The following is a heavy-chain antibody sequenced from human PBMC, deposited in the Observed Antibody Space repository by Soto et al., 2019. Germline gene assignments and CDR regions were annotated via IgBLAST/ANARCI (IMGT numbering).Heavy chain of an antibody. V-gene: IGHV3-23*01. J-gene: IGHJ4*02. D-gene: IGHD2-8*01. CDR3: AKVSSRGYAGFFDL. CDR1: GFTFSSHA. Sequence: EVQLLESGGGLVQPGRSLRLSCTASGFTFSSHAMTWVRQAPGKGLEWVSGLSDSGDSIYYADSVKGRFTIYRDNSMNTRYLKMNALRVEETAVYYCAKVSSRGYAGFFDLWGQGTLVTVSS. CDR2: LSDSGDSI.